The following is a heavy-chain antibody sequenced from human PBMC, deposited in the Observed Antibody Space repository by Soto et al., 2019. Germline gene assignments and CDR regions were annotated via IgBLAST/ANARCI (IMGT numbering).Heavy chain of an antibody. V-gene: IGHV3-13*01. J-gene: IGHJ4*02. CDR3: ATGGGYDYPQRQY. CDR2: IGTAGDT. D-gene: IGHD5-12*01. Sequence: GGSLRLCCAASGFTFSSYDMHWVRQVTGKGLEWVSAIGTAGDTYYPGSVKGRFTISRENAKNSLYLQMNSLRAGDTAVYYCATGGGYDYPQRQYWGQGTLVTVSS. CDR1: GFTFSSYD.